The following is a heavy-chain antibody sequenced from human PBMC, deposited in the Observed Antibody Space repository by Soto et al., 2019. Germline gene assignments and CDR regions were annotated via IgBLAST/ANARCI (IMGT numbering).Heavy chain of an antibody. J-gene: IGHJ4*02. CDR3: ARVPSDYYDSSEYYYLYSEY. D-gene: IGHD3-22*01. Sequence: TLSLTCTVSGGSISSGGYYWSWILQHPGKGLEWIGYIYYSVSTYYNPSLKSRVTISVDTSKNQFSLKLSSVTAADTAVYYCARVPSDYYDSSEYYYLYSEYLGQGNLVTLSP. V-gene: IGHV4-31*03. CDR2: IYYSVST. CDR1: GGSISSGGYY.